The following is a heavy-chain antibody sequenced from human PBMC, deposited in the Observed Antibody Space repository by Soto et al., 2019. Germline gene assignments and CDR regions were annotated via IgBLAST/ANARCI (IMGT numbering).Heavy chain of an antibody. CDR2: IIPIFGTA. D-gene: IGHD3-3*01. V-gene: IGHV1-69*13. Sequence: GASVKVSCKASGGTFSSYAISWVRQAPGQGLEWMGGIIPIFGTANYAQKFQGRVTITADESTSTAYMELSSLRSEDTAVYYCARGLAIFGVVNNFDYWGQGTLVTVS. CDR1: GGTFSSYA. J-gene: IGHJ4*02. CDR3: ARGLAIFGVVNNFDY.